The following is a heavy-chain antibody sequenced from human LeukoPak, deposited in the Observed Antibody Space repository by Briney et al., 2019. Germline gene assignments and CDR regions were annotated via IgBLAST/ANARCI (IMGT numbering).Heavy chain of an antibody. CDR3: ARMTDGRDGYNYYYGMDV. CDR1: GGSMTSYY. V-gene: IGHV4-59*01. D-gene: IGHD5-24*01. CDR2: IYNSGST. Sequence: SETLSLTCTVSGGSMTSYYWSWSRQPPGKGLEWIGYIYNSGSTNYNPSLKSRVTISVDTSKKQFSLKLSSVTAADTAVYYCARMTDGRDGYNYYYGMDVWGQGTTVTVSS. J-gene: IGHJ6*02.